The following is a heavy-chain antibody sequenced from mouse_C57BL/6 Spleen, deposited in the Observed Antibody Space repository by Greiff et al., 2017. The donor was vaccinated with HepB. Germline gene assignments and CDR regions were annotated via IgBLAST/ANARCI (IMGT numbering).Heavy chain of an antibody. CDR3: TSENYGNYGFDY. CDR2: ISSGSDYI. D-gene: IGHD2-1*01. Sequence: VESGEGLVKPGGSLKLSCAASGFTFSSYAMSWVRQTPEKRLEWVAYISSGSDYIYYADTVKGRITISSDNARNTLYLQMSSLKSEDTAMCYCTSENYGNYGFDYWGQGTTLTVSS. J-gene: IGHJ2*01. CDR1: GFTFSSYA. V-gene: IGHV5-9-1*02.